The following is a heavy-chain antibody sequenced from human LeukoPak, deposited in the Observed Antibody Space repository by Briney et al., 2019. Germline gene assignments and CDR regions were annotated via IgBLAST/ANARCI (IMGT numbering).Heavy chain of an antibody. Sequence: SETLSLTCTVSGASISRGGYHWSWIRQHPGKGLEGIGYIYHLGSTYYNPSLKSRLTISIDTSKNQFSLNLRSVTAADTAMYYCARVPMGASYYYMDVWGKGTSVTVSS. CDR2: IYHLGST. CDR3: ARVPMGASYYYMDV. CDR1: GASISRGGYH. J-gene: IGHJ6*03. V-gene: IGHV4-31*03. D-gene: IGHD1-26*01.